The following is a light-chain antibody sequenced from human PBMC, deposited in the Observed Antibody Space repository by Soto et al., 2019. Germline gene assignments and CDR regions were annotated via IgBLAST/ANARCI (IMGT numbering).Light chain of an antibody. CDR1: QSGSSSY. CDR3: HQYDSSPLT. Sequence: ELVLTQSPGTLSLSPGERATLSCRASQSGSSSYLAWYQQKPGQAPRLLIYGASSRATGIPDRFSGSGSGTDFTLTISRLEPEDFAVYYCHQYDSSPLTFGGGTKVEIK. J-gene: IGKJ4*01. V-gene: IGKV3-20*01. CDR2: GAS.